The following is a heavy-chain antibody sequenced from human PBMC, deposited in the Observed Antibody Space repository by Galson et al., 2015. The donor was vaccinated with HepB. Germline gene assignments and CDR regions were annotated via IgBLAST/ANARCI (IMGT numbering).Heavy chain of an antibody. Sequence: SVKVSCKASGYTFTSYGISWVRQAPGQGLEWMGWISAYNGNTNYAQKLQGRVTMTTDTSTSTAYMELRSLRSDDTAVYYCARDGYQLLFSPYYYYGMDVWGQGTTVTVSS. CDR1: GYTFTSYG. V-gene: IGHV1-18*04. D-gene: IGHD2-2*01. CDR3: ARDGYQLLFSPYYYYGMDV. J-gene: IGHJ6*02. CDR2: ISAYNGNT.